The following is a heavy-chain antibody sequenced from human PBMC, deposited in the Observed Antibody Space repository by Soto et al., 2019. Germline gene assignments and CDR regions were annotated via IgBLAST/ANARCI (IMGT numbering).Heavy chain of an antibody. V-gene: IGHV3-30*18. CDR2: ISSDGNNK. CDR1: GFTFDSYG. CDR3: AKDLLPNTVTTCGS. D-gene: IGHD4-17*01. Sequence: QVQLVESGGGVVXXXRSLRLSXXXXGFTFDSYGMHWVRQAPGKGLEWVAVISSDGNNKYYADSVKGRFTISRDNFKNTLYLQMSSLRADDTAVYYCAKDLLPNTVTTCGSWGQGTLVTVSS. J-gene: IGHJ5*02.